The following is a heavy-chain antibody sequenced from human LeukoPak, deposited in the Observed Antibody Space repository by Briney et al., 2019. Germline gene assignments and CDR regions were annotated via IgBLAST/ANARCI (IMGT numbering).Heavy chain of an antibody. D-gene: IGHD1-26*01. Sequence: SVKVSCTASGFTFSSSVMQWVRQARGQRLEWIGWIVVGSGNTNYAQKSQERVTITRDMSTSTAYMELSSLRSEDTAVYYCAADIVGATGYYFDYWGQGTLVTVSS. CDR3: AADIVGATGYYFDY. CDR2: IVVGSGNT. V-gene: IGHV1-58*02. CDR1: GFTFSSSV. J-gene: IGHJ4*02.